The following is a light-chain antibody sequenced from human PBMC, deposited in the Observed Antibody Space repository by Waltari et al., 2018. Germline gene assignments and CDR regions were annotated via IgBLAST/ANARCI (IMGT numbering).Light chain of an antibody. CDR3: MQGTHPMYT. J-gene: IGKJ2*01. CDR1: QSLVHSDGNTY. Sequence: DVVMTQSPLSLPVTLGQPASISCRSSQSLVHSDGNTYLNWFHKRPGQYPRCPIYKVSNRDSGVPDRFSGSGSGTDFTLKISRVEAEDVGVYFCMQGTHPMYTFGQGTKLEIK. V-gene: IGKV2-30*02. CDR2: KVS.